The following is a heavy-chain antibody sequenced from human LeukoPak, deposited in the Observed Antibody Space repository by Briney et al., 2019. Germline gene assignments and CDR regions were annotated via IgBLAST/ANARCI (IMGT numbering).Heavy chain of an antibody. CDR3: ARDRRDYSKSYYYYYMDV. D-gene: IGHD4-11*01. Sequence: PSETLSLTCTVSGGSISSYHWSWIRQPAGKGLEWIGRIYTSGSTNYNPSLKSRVTMSVDTSKNQFSLKLSSVTAADTAVYYCARDRRDYSKSYYYYYMDVWGKGTTVTVSS. CDR1: GGSISSYH. V-gene: IGHV4-4*07. CDR2: IYTSGST. J-gene: IGHJ6*03.